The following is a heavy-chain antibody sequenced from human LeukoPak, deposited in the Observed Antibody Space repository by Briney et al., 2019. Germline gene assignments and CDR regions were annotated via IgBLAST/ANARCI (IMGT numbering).Heavy chain of an antibody. D-gene: IGHD5-18*01. J-gene: IGHJ4*02. Sequence: PGGSLRLSCAASGFTLSSYAMSWVRQAPGKGLEWVSAISGSGGSTYYADSVKGRFTISRDNSKNTLYLQMNSLRAEDTAVYYCAKDGWPRYKAFDYWGQGTLVTVSS. CDR3: AKDGWPRYKAFDY. CDR2: ISGSGGST. V-gene: IGHV3-23*01. CDR1: GFTLSSYA.